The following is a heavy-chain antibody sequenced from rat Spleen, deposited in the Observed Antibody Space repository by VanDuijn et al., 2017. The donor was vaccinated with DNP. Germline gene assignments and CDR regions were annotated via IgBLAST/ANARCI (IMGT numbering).Heavy chain of an antibody. V-gene: IGHV3-3*01. CDR1: GYSITSNF. D-gene: IGHD1-10*01. CDR2: INNAGST. Sequence: EVQLQESGSGLVKPSQSLSLTCSVTGYSITSNFWGWIRKFPGNKMEWMGYINNAGSTNYNPSLKSRISITRDTSKNQFFLQVNSVTTEDTATYYCARSPYNNYWFAYWGQGTLVTVSS. CDR3: ARSPYNNYWFAY. J-gene: IGHJ3*01.